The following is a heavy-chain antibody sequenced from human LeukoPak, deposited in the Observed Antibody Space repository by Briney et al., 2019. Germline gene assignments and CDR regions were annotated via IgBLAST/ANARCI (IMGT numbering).Heavy chain of an antibody. J-gene: IGHJ4*02. V-gene: IGHV3-9*01. CDR1: GFTFDDYA. D-gene: IGHD6-6*01. CDR3: AKSTGIAARPPDY. Sequence: GRSLRLSCAASGFTFDDYAMHWVRQAPGKGLEWVSCISWNSGTIAYADSVKGRFTISRDNAKNSLYLQTNSLRAEDTALYYCAKSTGIAARPPDYWGQGTLVTVSS. CDR2: ISWNSGTI.